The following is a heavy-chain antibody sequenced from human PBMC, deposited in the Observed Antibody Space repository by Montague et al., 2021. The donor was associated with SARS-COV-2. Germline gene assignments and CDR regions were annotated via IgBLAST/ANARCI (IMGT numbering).Heavy chain of an antibody. J-gene: IGHJ3*02. CDR3: VRGHPYGGPRGAYDI. V-gene: IGHV4-59*01. Sequence: SETLSLTCTVSGGSITGYYWSWLWLSPGKGLEWIAFIYDGWAVNYNPSLASRVTISTDTSKNQLSLKVNSVTAADTAVDYCVRGHPYGGPRGAYDIWGQGTVVTVSS. CDR1: GGSITGYY. CDR2: IYDGWAV. D-gene: IGHD4-23*01.